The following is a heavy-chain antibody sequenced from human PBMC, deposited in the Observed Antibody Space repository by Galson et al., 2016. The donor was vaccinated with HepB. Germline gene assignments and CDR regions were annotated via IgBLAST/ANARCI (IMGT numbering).Heavy chain of an antibody. J-gene: IGHJ5*02. CDR2: INPSNGGT. CDR1: GHTLTGYF. V-gene: IGHV1-2*06. CDR3: ARDRSRSGNSYNWFDP. Sequence: SVKASCKASGHTLTGYFIHWVRQAPGQGLEWMGRINPSNGGTNYAQKFQGRVTMTRDTSISTAYMELNRLKSDDTAVYFCARDRSRSGNSYNWFDPWGQGTLVTVSS. D-gene: IGHD3-10*01.